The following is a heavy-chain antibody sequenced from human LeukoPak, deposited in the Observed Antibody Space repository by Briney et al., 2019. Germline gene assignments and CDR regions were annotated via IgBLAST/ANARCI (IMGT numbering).Heavy chain of an antibody. CDR3: AREGNSGLDV. Sequence: AGGSLRLSCAASGFAFSSYWMHWVRQAPGKGLVWVSCINSDGSSTSYADSVKGRFTISRDNAKNTLYLQMNSLRAEDTAVYYCAREGNSGLDVWGQGTMVTVSS. CDR2: INSDGSST. J-gene: IGHJ6*02. V-gene: IGHV3-74*01. CDR1: GFAFSSYW.